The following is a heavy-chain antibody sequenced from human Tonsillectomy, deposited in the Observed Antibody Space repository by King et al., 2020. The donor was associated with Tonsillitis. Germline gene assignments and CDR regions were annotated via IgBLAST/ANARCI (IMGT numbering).Heavy chain of an antibody. D-gene: IGHD3-3*01. J-gene: IGHJ4*02. Sequence: VQLQESGPGLLKPSETLSLTCTVSGRSISSYYWSWIRQPPGKGLEWIGCIYNNGSTNYNPSLKSRVTTSVDTSKNQISLKLSSVTAADTALYYCAAQTYYDFWSGYNFDYWGQGTLVTVSS. V-gene: IGHV4-59*01. CDR2: IYNNGST. CDR1: GRSISSYY. CDR3: AAQTYYDFWSGYNFDY.